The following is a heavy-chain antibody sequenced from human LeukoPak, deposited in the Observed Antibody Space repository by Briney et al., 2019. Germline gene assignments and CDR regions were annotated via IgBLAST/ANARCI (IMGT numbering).Heavy chain of an antibody. J-gene: IGHJ4*02. CDR3: ARDPTVAGTGYYFDY. CDR2: IRYDGSHK. CDR1: GFTFSSYG. Sequence: PGGSLRLSCAASGFTFSSYGMHWVRQAPGKGLEWVTFIRYDGSHKYYVDSVKGRFTISRDNSKNTLYLQMNSLRAEDTAVYYCARDPTVAGTGYYFDYWGQGTLVTVSS. D-gene: IGHD6-19*01. V-gene: IGHV3-30*02.